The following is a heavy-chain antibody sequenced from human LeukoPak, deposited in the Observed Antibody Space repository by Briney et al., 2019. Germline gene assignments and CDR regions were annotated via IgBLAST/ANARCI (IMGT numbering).Heavy chain of an antibody. V-gene: IGHV3-21*01. CDR3: ARDTMEQWVVEGLDY. CDR1: GFTFSSYS. Sequence: GGSLRLSCAASGFTFSSYSMNWVRQAPGKGLEWVSAITSSSSYIYSADSVKGRFTISRDNSKNSLYLQMNSLRAEDTAVYYCARDTMEQWVVEGLDYWGQGTLVTVSS. CDR2: ITSSSSYI. D-gene: IGHD6-19*01. J-gene: IGHJ4*02.